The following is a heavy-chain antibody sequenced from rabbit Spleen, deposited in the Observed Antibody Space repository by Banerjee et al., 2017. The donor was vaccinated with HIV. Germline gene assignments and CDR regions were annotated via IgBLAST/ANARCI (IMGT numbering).Heavy chain of an antibody. D-gene: IGHD8-1*01. CDR1: GVSFSSNHY. V-gene: IGHV1S40*01. J-gene: IGHJ6*01. CDR3: ARDTGSSFSSYGMDL. Sequence: QSLEESGGDLVKPGASLTLTCTASGVSFSSNHYMCWVRQAPGKGLEWIGCVDVGGSGFTYFANWAKGRFTISKTSSTTVTLQMTSLTAADTATYFCARDTGSSFSSYGMDLWGQGTLVTVS. CDR2: VDVGGSGFT.